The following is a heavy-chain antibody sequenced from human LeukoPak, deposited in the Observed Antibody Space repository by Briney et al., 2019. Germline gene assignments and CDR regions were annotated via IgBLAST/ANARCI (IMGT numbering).Heavy chain of an antibody. CDR3: AREGATDSSSWHGTDY. D-gene: IGHD6-13*01. J-gene: IGHJ4*02. V-gene: IGHV1-2*02. CDR2: INPNSGGT. Sequence: GASVKVSCKASGYTFTGYYMHWVRQAPGQGLEWMGWINPNSGGTNYAQKFQGRVTMTRDTSISTAYMELSRLRSDDTAVYYCAREGATDSSSWHGTDYWGQGTLVTVSS. CDR1: GYTFTGYY.